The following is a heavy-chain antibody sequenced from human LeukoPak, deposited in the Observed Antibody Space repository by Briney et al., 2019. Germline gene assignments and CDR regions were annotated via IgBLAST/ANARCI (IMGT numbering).Heavy chain of an antibody. V-gene: IGHV1-46*01. J-gene: IGHJ5*02. D-gene: IGHD4-23*01. CDR3: ARDNSVEDTAWWFDP. Sequence: GASVKVSCTASGYTFTSYYMHWVRQAPGQGLEWVGIINPSGGSTSYAQKFQGRVTMTRDMSTSTDYMELSSLRSEDTAVYYCARDNSVEDTAWWFDPWGQGTLVTVSS. CDR1: GYTFTSYY. CDR2: INPSGGST.